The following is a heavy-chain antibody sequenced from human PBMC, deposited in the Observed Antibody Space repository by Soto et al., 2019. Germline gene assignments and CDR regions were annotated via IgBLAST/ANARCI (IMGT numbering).Heavy chain of an antibody. D-gene: IGHD3-22*01. J-gene: IGHJ4*02. CDR3: ARDRVMIVVVPGPGYFDY. CDR1: GFTFSSYA. Sequence: QVQLVESGGGVVQPGRSLRLSCAASGFTFSSYAMHWVRQAPGKGLEWVAVISYDGSNKYYADSVKGRFTISRDNSKNTLYLQMNSLRAEDRAVYYCARDRVMIVVVPGPGYFDYWGQGTLVTVSS. V-gene: IGHV3-30-3*01. CDR2: ISYDGSNK.